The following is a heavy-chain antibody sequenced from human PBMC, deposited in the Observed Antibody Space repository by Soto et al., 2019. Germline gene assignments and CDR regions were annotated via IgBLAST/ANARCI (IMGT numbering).Heavy chain of an antibody. D-gene: IGHD2-15*01. CDR2: IYHSGST. CDR3: AGWGCSGGSCYSSHAFDI. CDR1: GGSISSSNW. V-gene: IGHV4-4*02. Sequence: QVQLQESGPGLVKPSGTLSLTCAVSGGSISSSNWWSWVRQPPGKGLEWIGEIYHSGSTNYNPSXKTPVTRSAAXXKXQXXLKLSSVTAADAAGYYCAGWGCSGGSCYSSHAFDIWGQGTMVTVSS. J-gene: IGHJ3*02.